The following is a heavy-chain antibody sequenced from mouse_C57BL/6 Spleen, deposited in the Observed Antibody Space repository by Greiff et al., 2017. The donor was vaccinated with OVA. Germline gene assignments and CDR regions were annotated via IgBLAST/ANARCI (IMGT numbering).Heavy chain of an antibody. D-gene: IGHD2-3*01. Sequence: VQRVESGPELVKPGASVKISCKASGYAFSSSWMNWVKQRPGKGLEWIGRIYPGDGDTNYNGKFKGKATLTADKSSSTAYMQLSSLPSEDSAVYFCARRGGGYYEAMDYWGQGTSVTVSA. CDR3: ARRGGGYYEAMDY. CDR1: GYAFSSSW. CDR2: IYPGDGDT. V-gene: IGHV1-82*01. J-gene: IGHJ4*01.